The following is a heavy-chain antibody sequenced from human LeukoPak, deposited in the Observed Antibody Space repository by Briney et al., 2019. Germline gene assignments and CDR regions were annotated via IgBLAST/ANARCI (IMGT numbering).Heavy chain of an antibody. D-gene: IGHD1-26*01. CDR2: INPNSHGI. CDR3: ARVKALGIVGSTTVLDP. J-gene: IGHJ5*02. CDR1: GYTFTDYY. Sequence: ASVKVPCKASGYTFTDYYIHWVRQAPGQGLEWMGWINPNSHGINYAQKFQGRVIMTRDTSISTVYMELSRLRSDDTAIYYCARVKALGIVGSTTVLDPWGQGTLVTVSS. V-gene: IGHV1-2*02.